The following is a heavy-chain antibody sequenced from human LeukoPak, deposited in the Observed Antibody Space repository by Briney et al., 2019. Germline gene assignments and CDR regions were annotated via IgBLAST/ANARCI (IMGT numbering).Heavy chain of an antibody. D-gene: IGHD3-10*01. CDR1: GYSFTSYW. CDR3: ARLWFGGAEGPDYYYYGMDV. CDR2: IYPGDSDT. J-gene: IGHJ6*02. Sequence: GESLKISCKGSGYSFTSYWIGWVRQMPGKGVEWMGIIYPGDSDTRYSPSFQGQFPISADKSISTAYLQWSNLKTSDTAMNYGARLWFGGAEGPDYYYYGMDVWGQGTPVTVSS. V-gene: IGHV5-51*01.